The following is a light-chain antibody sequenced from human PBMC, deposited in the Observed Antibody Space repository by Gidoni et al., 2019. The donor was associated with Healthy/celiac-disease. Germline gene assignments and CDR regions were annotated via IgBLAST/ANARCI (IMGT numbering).Light chain of an antibody. J-gene: IGKJ2*01. CDR1: QGISSY. CDR2: AAS. Sequence: DIQLTQSPSFLSASVGDRVTITCRASQGISSYLAWYQQKPGKAPKLLIYAASTLQSGVPSRFSGSGSGTEFTLTISSLQPEDFATYYCRQLNSYLFMYTFXQXTKLXIK. CDR3: RQLNSYLFMYT. V-gene: IGKV1-9*01.